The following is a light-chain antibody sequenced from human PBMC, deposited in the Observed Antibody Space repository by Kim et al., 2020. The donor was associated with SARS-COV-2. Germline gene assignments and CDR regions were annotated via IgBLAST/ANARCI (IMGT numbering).Light chain of an antibody. Sequence: APGKTAWITCGGDKIGTKSVHWYQQKPGQAPVLVVYDDSDRPSGIVERFSGSNSGNTATLTISRVEAGDEADYYCQVWDSTSDRVVFGEGTKVTVL. CDR1: KIGTKS. CDR3: QVWDSTSDRVV. CDR2: DDS. V-gene: IGLV3-21*03. J-gene: IGLJ2*01.